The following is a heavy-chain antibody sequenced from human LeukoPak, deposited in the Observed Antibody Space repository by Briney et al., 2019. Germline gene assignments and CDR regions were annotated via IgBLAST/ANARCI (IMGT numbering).Heavy chain of an antibody. Sequence: GGSLRLSCAASGFTFSSYGMHWVRQAPGKGLEWVAVISYDGSNKYYADPVKGRFTISRDNSKNTLYLQMSSLRAEDTAVYYCARAGDSGSYYPRSHFDYWGQGTLVTVSS. V-gene: IGHV3-30*19. D-gene: IGHD1-26*01. J-gene: IGHJ4*02. CDR1: GFTFSSYG. CDR3: ARAGDSGSYYPRSHFDY. CDR2: ISYDGSNK.